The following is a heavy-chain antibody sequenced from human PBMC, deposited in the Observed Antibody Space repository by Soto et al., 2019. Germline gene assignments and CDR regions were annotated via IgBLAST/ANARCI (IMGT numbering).Heavy chain of an antibody. CDR2: IYYSGST. Sequence: QLQLQESGPGLVKPSETLSLTCTVSGGSISSSSYYWGWIRQPPGKGLEWIGSIYYSGSTYYNPSLRNRVTISVDTSKTQFSLKVSSVTAADTAVYYCAGARGSGSYGQNYFDYWGQGTLVTVSS. J-gene: IGHJ4*02. CDR1: GGSISSSSYY. D-gene: IGHD3-10*01. V-gene: IGHV4-39*01. CDR3: AGARGSGSYGQNYFDY.